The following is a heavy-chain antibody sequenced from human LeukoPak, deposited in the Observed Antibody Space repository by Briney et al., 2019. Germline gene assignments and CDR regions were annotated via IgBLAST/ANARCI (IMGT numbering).Heavy chain of an antibody. V-gene: IGHV3-30*04. Sequence: PGRSRRLSCAASGFTFSSYAMHWVRQAPGKGLEWVAVISYDGSNKYYADSVKGRFTISRDNSKNTLYLQMNSLRAEDTAVYYCASGSSWYIFDYWGQGTLVTVSS. D-gene: IGHD6-13*01. J-gene: IGHJ4*02. CDR2: ISYDGSNK. CDR3: ASGSSWYIFDY. CDR1: GFTFSSYA.